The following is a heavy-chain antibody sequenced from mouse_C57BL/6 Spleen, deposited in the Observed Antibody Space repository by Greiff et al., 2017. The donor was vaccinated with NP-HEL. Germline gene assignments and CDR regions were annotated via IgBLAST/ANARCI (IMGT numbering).Heavy chain of an antibody. D-gene: IGHD2-4*01. CDR3: ARSYDYDRAYYYAMDY. J-gene: IGHJ4*01. Sequence: VKLQQPGAELVKPGASVKLSCKASGYTFTSYWMHWVKQRPGRGLEWIGRIDPNSGGTKYNEKFKSKATLTVDKPSSTAYMQLSSLTSEDSAVYYCARSYDYDRAYYYAMDYWGQGTSVTVSS. CDR2: IDPNSGGT. CDR1: GYTFTSYW. V-gene: IGHV1-72*01.